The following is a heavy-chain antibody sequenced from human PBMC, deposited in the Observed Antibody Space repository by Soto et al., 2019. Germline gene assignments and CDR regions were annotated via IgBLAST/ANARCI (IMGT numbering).Heavy chain of an antibody. V-gene: IGHV3-7*01. CDR1: GFTFSGFW. J-gene: IGHJ4*02. Sequence: EVQLVESGGGLVQPGGSLRLSCAASGFTFSGFWMSWVRQAPGKGLEWMANIKQDGSDKYYVDSVKGRFSISRDNAKNLLYLQMNSLSAEDTALYYCARGVGALDYLGQGTLVTVSS. CDR2: IKQDGSDK. CDR3: ARGVGALDY. D-gene: IGHD1-26*01.